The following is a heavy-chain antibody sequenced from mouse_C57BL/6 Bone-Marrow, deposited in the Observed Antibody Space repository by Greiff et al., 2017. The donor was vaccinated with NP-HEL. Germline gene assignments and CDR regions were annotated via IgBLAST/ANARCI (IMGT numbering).Heavy chain of an antibody. Sequence: QVQLQQSGAELARPGASVKLSCKASGYTFTSYGISWVKQRTGQGLEWIGEIYPRSGNTYYNEKFKGKATLTADKSSSTAYMELRSLTSEDSAVYFCARPTAQATWDYWGQGTTLTVSS. J-gene: IGHJ2*01. CDR2: IYPRSGNT. CDR1: GYTFTSYG. CDR3: ARPTAQATWDY. D-gene: IGHD3-2*02. V-gene: IGHV1-81*01.